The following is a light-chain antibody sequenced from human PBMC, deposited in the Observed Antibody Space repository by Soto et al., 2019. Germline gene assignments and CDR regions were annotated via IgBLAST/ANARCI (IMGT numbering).Light chain of an antibody. J-gene: IGLJ2*01. Sequence: ALTQPPSASGSPGQSITISCTGTSSDVGGYNYVSWYQQHPGSAPKLIIHEVNKRPSGVPDRFSGSKSGNTASLTVTGLQAEDEADYYCSSYAGSNILVFGEGTKLTVL. V-gene: IGLV2-8*01. CDR2: EVN. CDR3: SSYAGSNILV. CDR1: SSDVGGYNY.